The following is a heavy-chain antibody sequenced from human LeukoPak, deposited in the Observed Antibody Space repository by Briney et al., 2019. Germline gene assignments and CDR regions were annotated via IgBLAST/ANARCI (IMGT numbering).Heavy chain of an antibody. CDR1: GFTFSSYA. J-gene: IGHJ4*02. V-gene: IGHV3-23*01. Sequence: GGSLRLSCAASGFTFSSYAMSWVRQAPGKGLEWVSAISGSGGSTYYADSVKGRFTISRDNSKNTLYLQMNSLRAEDTAVYYCAGHGYDSSGYYYLGYWGQGTLVTVSS. D-gene: IGHD3-22*01. CDR3: AGHGYDSSGYYYLGY. CDR2: ISGSGGST.